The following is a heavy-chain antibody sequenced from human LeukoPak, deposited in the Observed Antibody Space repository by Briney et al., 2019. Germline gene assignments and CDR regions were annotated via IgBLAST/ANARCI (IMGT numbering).Heavy chain of an antibody. CDR2: ISSSNSTI. CDR3: ARGGAAPWGYYYMDV. J-gene: IGHJ6*03. D-gene: IGHD7-27*01. Sequence: GGSLTLSCAASGFTFSSYEMNWVRQAPGKGLEWVSYISSSNSTIYYADSVKGRFTISRDNAKNSLYLQMNSLRAGDTAVYYWARGGAAPWGYYYMDVWGKGSTVSVSS. V-gene: IGHV3-48*01. CDR1: GFTFSSYE.